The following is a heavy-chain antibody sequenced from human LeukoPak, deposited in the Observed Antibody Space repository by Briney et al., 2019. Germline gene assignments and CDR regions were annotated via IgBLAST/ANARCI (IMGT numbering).Heavy chain of an antibody. J-gene: IGHJ4*02. CDR2: ISGSGGST. Sequence: GGSLRLSCAASGFTFNSYAMSWVRQAPGKGLEWVSGISGSGGSTYYADSAKGRFTISRDNSKNTLYLQMNSLRAEDTALYYCATSGYSYGNGLEYYVDYWGQGTLVTVSS. CDR3: ATSGYSYGNGLEYYVDY. D-gene: IGHD5-18*01. CDR1: GFTFNSYA. V-gene: IGHV3-23*01.